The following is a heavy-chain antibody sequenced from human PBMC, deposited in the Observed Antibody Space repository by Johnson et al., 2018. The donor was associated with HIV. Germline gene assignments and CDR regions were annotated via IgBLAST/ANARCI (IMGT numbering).Heavy chain of an antibody. J-gene: IGHJ3*02. Sequence: VQLVESGGGVVQPGRSLRLSCAASGFTFSSYGMSWVRQAPGKGLEWVSAISGSGGRTYYADSVTGRFTISSDNAKNSLYLKMNSLTADDTAVYYCARGRGALDIWGQGTMVTVSS. CDR2: ISGSGGRT. D-gene: IGHD3-16*01. CDR3: ARGRGALDI. CDR1: GFTFSSYG. V-gene: IGHV3-21*06.